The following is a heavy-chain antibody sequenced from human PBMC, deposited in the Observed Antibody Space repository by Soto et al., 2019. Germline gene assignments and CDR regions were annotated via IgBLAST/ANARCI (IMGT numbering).Heavy chain of an antibody. CDR2: IFWNDDK. D-gene: IGHD2-21*02. Sequence: SGPTLVNPTQTLTLTCTFSGFSLSTSGVGVGWIRQPPGRALEWLALIFWNDDKRYSPSLKSRLTITKDTSKNQVVLTMTNMDPVDTATYSCAHRALGTVSDAFDIWGQGAMVTVSS. CDR3: AHRALGTVSDAFDI. J-gene: IGHJ3*02. V-gene: IGHV2-5*01. CDR1: GFSLSTSGVG.